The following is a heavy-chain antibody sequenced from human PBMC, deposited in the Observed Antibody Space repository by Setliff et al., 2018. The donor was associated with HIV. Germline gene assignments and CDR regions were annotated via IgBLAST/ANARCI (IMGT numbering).Heavy chain of an antibody. CDR1: GFTFGGSG. CDR2: IGSKAYGGTT. D-gene: IGHD5-18*01. V-gene: IGHV3-49*04. CDR3: TRLRGYSFGLASYYFYYMDV. Sequence: PGGSLRLSCAASGFTFGGSGMNWVRQTPGKGLEWVGFIGSKAYGGTTEYAASVKGRFSISRDDSKSIAYLHMNSLKTEDTAVYYCTRLRGYSFGLASYYFYYMDVWGKGTTVTVSS. J-gene: IGHJ6*03.